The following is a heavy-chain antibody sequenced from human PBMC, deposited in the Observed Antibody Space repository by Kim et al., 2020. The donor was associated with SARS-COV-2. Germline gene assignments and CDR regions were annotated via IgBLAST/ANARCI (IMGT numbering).Heavy chain of an antibody. CDR3: VRSIDY. J-gene: IGHJ4*02. CDR2: VNPDGSAT. CDR1: GFIFSNFW. V-gene: IGHV3-7*01. Sequence: GGSLRLSCEGSGFIFSNFWMAWARQFPGKGLEWVANVNPDGSATHYVDSVKGRFTISRDNANNALYLEMTSLKVEDSAVYYCVRSIDYWGQGTRVSVSS.